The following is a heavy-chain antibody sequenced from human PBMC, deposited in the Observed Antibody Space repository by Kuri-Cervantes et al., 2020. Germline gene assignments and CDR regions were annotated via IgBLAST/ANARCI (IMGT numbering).Heavy chain of an antibody. CDR2: IYSGGST. Sequence: GESLKISCAASGFTVSSNYMSWVRQAPGKGLEWVSVIYSGGSTYYADSVKGRFTIPRDNSKNTLYLQMNSLRAEDTAVYYCVRAIDYWGQGTLVTVSS. J-gene: IGHJ4*02. D-gene: IGHD3-9*01. CDR1: GFTVSSNY. V-gene: IGHV3-66*02. CDR3: VRAIDY.